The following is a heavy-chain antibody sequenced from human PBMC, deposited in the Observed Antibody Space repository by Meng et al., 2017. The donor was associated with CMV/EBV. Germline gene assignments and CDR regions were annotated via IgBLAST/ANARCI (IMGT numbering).Heavy chain of an antibody. Sequence: ASVKVSCKASGYTFINYDINWVRQAPGQGLEWMGWINPNSGGTNYAQKFQGRVTMTRDTSISTAYMELSRLRSDDTAVYYCARVSTTIFGTIGVGTLGGMDVWGQGTTVTVSS. CDR1: GYTFINYD. J-gene: IGHJ6*02. CDR2: INPNSGGT. D-gene: IGHD3-3*01. V-gene: IGHV1-2*02. CDR3: ARVSTTIFGTIGVGTLGGMDV.